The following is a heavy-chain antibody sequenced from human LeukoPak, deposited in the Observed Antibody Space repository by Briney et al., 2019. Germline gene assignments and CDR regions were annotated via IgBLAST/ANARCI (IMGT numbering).Heavy chain of an antibody. V-gene: IGHV5-51*01. CDR2: IYPGDSGP. CDR3: GMSGDRVPLQDDVFDV. CDR1: GYSFTSYC. J-gene: IGHJ3*01. Sequence: GESLKISCKVSGYSFTSYCIGWVRQMPGNGLEWIGIIYPGDSGPTYSPSFQGQVTISVDKSINTAYLQWSSLHASDTAMYYCGMSGDRVPLQDDVFDVWGQGTMVTVST. D-gene: IGHD1-26*01.